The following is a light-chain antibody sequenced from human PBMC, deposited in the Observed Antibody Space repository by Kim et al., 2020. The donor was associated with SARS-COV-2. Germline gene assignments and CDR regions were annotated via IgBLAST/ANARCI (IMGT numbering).Light chain of an antibody. CDR2: DSS. V-gene: IGKV3-15*01. J-gene: IGKJ1*01. CDR3: QQYHDWPPWT. CDR1: QSVNSK. Sequence: SPGERVPLSCRARQSVNSKLAWYQQKPGQAPRLLIYDSSTRATGIPGRFSGSGSGRDFTLTINSLQAEDFAVYYCQQYHDWPPWTFGQGTKVDIK.